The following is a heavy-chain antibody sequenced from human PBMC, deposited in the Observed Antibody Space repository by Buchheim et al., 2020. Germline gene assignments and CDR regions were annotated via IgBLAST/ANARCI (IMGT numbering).Heavy chain of an antibody. CDR3: AKMEGGLTVTMCPDY. Sequence: EVQLLESGGGLVQPGGSLRLSCAASGFTFSSYAMSWVRPAPGKGLEWVSTLSGTGGSTYSADSVKGRFTISRDNSKNTLYLHMNTLRAEDTAVYYCAKMEGGLTVTMCPDYWGQGTL. D-gene: IGHD4-17*01. CDR2: LSGTGGST. V-gene: IGHV3-23*01. J-gene: IGHJ4*02. CDR1: GFTFSSYA.